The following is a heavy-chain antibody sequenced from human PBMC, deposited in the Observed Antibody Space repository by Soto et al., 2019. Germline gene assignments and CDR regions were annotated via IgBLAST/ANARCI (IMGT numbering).Heavy chain of an antibody. Sequence: EVQLVESGGDLVQPGGSLKLSCAASGFSISGSAIHWVRQASGKGLEWVARIRDKTNGYATGYAASVQGMFTISRDDSKNTAFLQMNSLKTEDTAVYYCTRLDAPGDRALDIWGQGTMVTVSS. V-gene: IGHV3-73*01. J-gene: IGHJ3*02. CDR1: GFSISGSA. CDR3: TRLDAPGDRALDI. CDR2: IRDKTNGYAT.